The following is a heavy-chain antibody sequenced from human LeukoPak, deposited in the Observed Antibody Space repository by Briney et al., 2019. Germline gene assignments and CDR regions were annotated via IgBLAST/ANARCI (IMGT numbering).Heavy chain of an antibody. D-gene: IGHD2-21*02. J-gene: IGHJ5*02. Sequence: ASVKVSCKASGYTFTSYGISWVRQAPGQGLEWMGRISAYNGNTNYAQKLQGRVTMTTDTSTSTAYMELRSLRPDDTAVYYCARDWFKGAVGPAISWFDPWGQGTLVTVSS. CDR1: GYTFTSYG. CDR3: ARDWFKGAVGPAISWFDP. V-gene: IGHV1-18*01. CDR2: ISAYNGNT.